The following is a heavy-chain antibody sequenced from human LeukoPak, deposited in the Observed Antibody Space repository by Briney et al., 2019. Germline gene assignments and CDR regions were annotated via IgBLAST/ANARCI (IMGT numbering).Heavy chain of an antibody. CDR2: IYYSGST. CDR1: GGSMSSSSYY. Sequence: SETLSLTCTVSGGSMSSSSYYWGWIRQPPGKALEWIASIYYSGSTYYNPSLKSRVTISVDTSKNQFSLKLSSVTAADTAVYYCARLLPSSWELALFDYWGQGTLVTVSS. V-gene: IGHV4-39*01. CDR3: ARLLPSSWELALFDY. D-gene: IGHD1-26*01. J-gene: IGHJ4*02.